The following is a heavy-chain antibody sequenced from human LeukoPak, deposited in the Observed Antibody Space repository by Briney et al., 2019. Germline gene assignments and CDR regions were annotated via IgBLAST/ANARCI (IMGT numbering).Heavy chain of an antibody. J-gene: IGHJ4*02. CDR1: PGDMNTYS. CDR3: ASGSYDFFWGTYRPFEY. CDR2: ISPTGSV. V-gene: IGHV4-4*07. Sequence: SETLSLTCTVSPGDMNTYSWSWVRQPAGRGLEWIGRISPTGSVDYNPSLKSRVSMSIYGSKQQFSLQLTSVTAADTAVYYCASGSYDFFWGTYRPFEYWGQGIVVLVSS. D-gene: IGHD3-16*02.